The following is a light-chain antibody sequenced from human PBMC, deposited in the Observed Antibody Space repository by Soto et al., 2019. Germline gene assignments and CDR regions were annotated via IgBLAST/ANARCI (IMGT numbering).Light chain of an antibody. J-gene: IGKJ5*01. V-gene: IGKV1-5*01. CDR3: QQYNTYST. CDR1: QDINTF. CDR2: DAS. Sequence: DIQMTQSPSTLSASVGDRVTITCRASQDINTFLAWYQQKPGKAPKLLIYDASGLESGVPSRFSGSGSGTEFTLTISSLQPDDFATYYCQQYNTYSTFGQGTRLEIK.